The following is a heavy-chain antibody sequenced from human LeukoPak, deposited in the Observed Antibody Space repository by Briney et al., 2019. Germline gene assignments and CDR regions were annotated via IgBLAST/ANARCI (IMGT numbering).Heavy chain of an antibody. Sequence: SETLSLTCTVSGGSISSSSYYWGWIRQPPGKGLEWIGSIYYSGSTYYNPSLKSRVTISVDTSKNQFSLKLSSVTAADTAVYYCAKADDYAPDYWGQGTLVTVSS. J-gene: IGHJ4*02. V-gene: IGHV4-39*07. CDR2: IYYSGST. D-gene: IGHD4-17*01. CDR1: GGSISSSSYY. CDR3: AKADDYAPDY.